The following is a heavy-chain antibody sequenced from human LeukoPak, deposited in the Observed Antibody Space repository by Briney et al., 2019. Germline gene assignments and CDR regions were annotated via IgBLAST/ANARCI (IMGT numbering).Heavy chain of an antibody. J-gene: IGHJ4*01. CDR2: IKSKTDGGTT. Sequence: PGGSLILSCAASGCTFSNAGMSWVRQAPGKGLEWVGRIKSKTDGGTTDYAAPGKGRFTISRDNSKNTLYMQMNRLKTEDTAVYYCTTAGHSYFFKFDYSGQRTLVTASS. CDR1: GCTFSNAG. CDR3: TTAGHSYFFKFDY. D-gene: IGHD2-21*02. V-gene: IGHV3-15*01.